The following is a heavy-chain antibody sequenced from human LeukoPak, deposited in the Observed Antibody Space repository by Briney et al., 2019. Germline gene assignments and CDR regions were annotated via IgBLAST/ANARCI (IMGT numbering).Heavy chain of an antibody. D-gene: IGHD3-22*01. Sequence: QPGGSLRLSCAASGFTFSSYWMHWVRHAPGKGLVWVSRINSDGSSTSYADSVKGRFTISRDNAKNTLYQQMNSLRADDTAVYYCARDRDSSGYSHWGQGTLVTVSS. CDR2: INSDGSST. V-gene: IGHV3-74*01. CDR3: ARDRDSSGYSH. J-gene: IGHJ4*02. CDR1: GFTFSSYW.